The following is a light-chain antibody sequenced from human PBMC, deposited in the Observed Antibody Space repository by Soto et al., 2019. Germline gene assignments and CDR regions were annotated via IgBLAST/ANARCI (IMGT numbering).Light chain of an antibody. Sequence: QAVVTQEPSLTVSPGGTVTLTCGPSTGAVTSNHHPYWFQQKAGQAPRTLIYDTSNKHSWTPARFSGSLIGDKAALTLSGAQPEDEAQSYFLLSYNAARVFGGGTKLTVL. CDR2: DTS. CDR1: TGAVTSNHH. CDR3: LLSYNAARV. V-gene: IGLV7-46*01. J-gene: IGLJ2*01.